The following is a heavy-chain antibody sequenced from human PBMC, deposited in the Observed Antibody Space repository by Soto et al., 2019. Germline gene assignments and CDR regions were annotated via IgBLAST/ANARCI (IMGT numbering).Heavy chain of an antibody. CDR1: GYSFTDYF. CDR2: ITPNSGNT. CDR3: ARHRPSSGCDYFDY. D-gene: IGHD6-25*01. Sequence: ASVKASCKTSGYSFTDYFIHWVRQAPGQGLEWMGSITPNSGNTDSAQRFQGRVILTRDTSLNTAFMELTRLTYDDTAIYYCARHRPSSGCDYFDYWGPGTLVTLSS. J-gene: IGHJ4*02. V-gene: IGHV1-2*02.